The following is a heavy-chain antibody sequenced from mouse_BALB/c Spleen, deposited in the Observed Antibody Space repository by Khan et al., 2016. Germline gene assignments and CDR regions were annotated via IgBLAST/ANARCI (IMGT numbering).Heavy chain of an antibody. D-gene: IGHD1-1*01. CDR2: INTYSGES. V-gene: IGHV9-3-1*01. CDR1: GYTFTNYG. J-gene: IGHJ1*01. Sequence: QIQLVQSGPELKKPGKTVKISCKASGYTFTNYGMNRVKQALGKGLKWMGWINTYSGESTYADDFKGRFAFSLETSANHAYLQFNNLQNDDTATYFCARYRYYYGSGRYFDVWGAGTTVTVSS. CDR3: ARYRYYYGSGRYFDV.